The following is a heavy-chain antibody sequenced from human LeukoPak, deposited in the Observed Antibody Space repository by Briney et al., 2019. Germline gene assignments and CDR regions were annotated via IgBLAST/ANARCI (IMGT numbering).Heavy chain of an antibody. J-gene: IGHJ4*02. CDR3: ARTGWLAFDY. CDR1: GGSISSSTYY. D-gene: IGHD6-19*01. CDR2: IYYSGNT. V-gene: IGHV4-39*01. Sequence: PSETLSLTCTVSGGSISSSTYYWGWIRQPPGKGLEWIGSIYYSGNTYYNPSLKSRVTISVDTSKNQFSLKLSSVTAADTAVYYCARTGWLAFDYWGQGTLVTVSS.